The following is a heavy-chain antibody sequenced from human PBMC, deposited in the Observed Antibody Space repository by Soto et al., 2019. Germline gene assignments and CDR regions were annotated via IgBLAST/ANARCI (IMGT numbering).Heavy chain of an antibody. D-gene: IGHD6-6*01. J-gene: IGHJ4*02. CDR2: ISQSGNT. CDR1: SGSFSGYY. CDR3: ARATKVSGSSQTSPDF. Sequence: SETLSLTCSIYSGSFSGYYWSWIRQPPGKGLEWIGEISQSGNTNYSPSLKSRVSISIDTSKKQFSLNLASVSAADTAVYYCARATKVSGSSQTSPDFWGQGTLVTVSS. V-gene: IGHV4-34*01.